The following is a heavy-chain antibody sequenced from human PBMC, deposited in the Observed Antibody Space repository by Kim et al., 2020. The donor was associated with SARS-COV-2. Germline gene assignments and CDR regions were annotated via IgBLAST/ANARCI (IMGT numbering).Heavy chain of an antibody. CDR2: IYYSGST. D-gene: IGHD3-10*01. CDR3: ARLGVGSGRVQYYYYGMDV. V-gene: IGHV4-39*01. Sequence: SETLSLTCTVSGGSISSSSYYWGWIRQPPGKGLEWIGSIYYSGSTYYNPSLKSRVTISVDTSKNQFSLKLSSVTAADTAVYYCARLGVGSGRVQYYYYGMDVWGQATTVTVSS. J-gene: IGHJ6*02. CDR1: GGSISSSSYY.